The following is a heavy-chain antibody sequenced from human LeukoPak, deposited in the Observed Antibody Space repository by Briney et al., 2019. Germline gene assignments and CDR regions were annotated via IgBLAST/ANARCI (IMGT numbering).Heavy chain of an antibody. Sequence: GGSLRLSCAASGFTFSSYAMSWVRQAPGKGLEWVSGISGSGSTTYYADSVKGRFTISRDNSKSTLYLQVNSLRAEDTAVYYCAKVFRDGYNYPFDYWGQGTLVTVSS. J-gene: IGHJ4*02. CDR2: ISGSGSTT. D-gene: IGHD5-24*01. CDR1: GFTFSSYA. CDR3: AKVFRDGYNYPFDY. V-gene: IGHV3-23*01.